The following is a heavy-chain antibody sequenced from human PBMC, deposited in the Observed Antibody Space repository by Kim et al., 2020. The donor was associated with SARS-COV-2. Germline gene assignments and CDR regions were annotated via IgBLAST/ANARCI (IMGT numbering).Heavy chain of an antibody. J-gene: IGHJ4*01. Sequence: SETLSLTCTVSGCSISSYYWSWIRQPPGKGLEWIGYIYYSGSTNYNPSLKRRVTISVDTSKNQFSLKLSSLTAADTAVYYCSRQRFVVGTATPQYYFDY. D-gene: IGHD2-21*02. CDR3: SRQRFVVGTATPQYYFDY. CDR2: IYYSGST. V-gene: IGHV4-59*08. CDR1: GCSISSYY.